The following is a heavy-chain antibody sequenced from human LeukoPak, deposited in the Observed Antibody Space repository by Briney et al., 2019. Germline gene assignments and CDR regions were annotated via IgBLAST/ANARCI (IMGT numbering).Heavy chain of an antibody. V-gene: IGHV1-69*05. CDR1: GGTFSSYA. CDR2: IIPIFGTA. J-gene: IGHJ6*02. Sequence: GGSVKVSCKASGGTFSSYAISWVRQAPGQGLEWMGGIIPIFGTANYAQKFQGRVTMTRDTSTSTVYMELSSLRSEDTAVYYCAREWIQLWTYYYYGMDVWGQGTTVTVSS. D-gene: IGHD5-18*01. CDR3: AREWIQLWTYYYYGMDV.